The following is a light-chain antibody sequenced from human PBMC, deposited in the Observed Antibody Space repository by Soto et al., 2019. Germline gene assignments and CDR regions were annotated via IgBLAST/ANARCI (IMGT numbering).Light chain of an antibody. CDR3: SSYTSSIYVV. CDR1: SSDVGGYNY. V-gene: IGLV2-14*01. Sequence: QSALTQPASVSGSPGQSITISCTGTSSDVGGYNYVSWYQQHPGKAPKLMIYDVRNRPSGVSNRFSGSKSGNTASLTISGLQAEDEADYYCSSYTSSIYVVFGGGTKLTVL. J-gene: IGLJ2*01. CDR2: DVR.